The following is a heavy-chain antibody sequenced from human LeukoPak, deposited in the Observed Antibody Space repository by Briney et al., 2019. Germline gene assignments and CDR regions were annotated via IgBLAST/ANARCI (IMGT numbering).Heavy chain of an antibody. CDR1: GFTFNKYT. J-gene: IGHJ4*02. V-gene: IGHV3-21*01. D-gene: IGHD3-10*01. CDR3: ARERTPKHYYGSGTYDRYFDH. Sequence: GGSLRLSCAVSGFTFNKYTMNWVRQAPGKGLEWVSSISTSSCYIYYADSVKGRFTISRDTTQNSLFLQMNSLRAEDTALYYCARERTPKHYYGSGTYDRYFDHWGQGTLVTVSS. CDR2: ISTSSCYI.